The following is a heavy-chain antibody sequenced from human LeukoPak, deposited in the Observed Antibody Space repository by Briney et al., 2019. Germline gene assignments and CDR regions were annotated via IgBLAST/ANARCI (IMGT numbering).Heavy chain of an antibody. J-gene: IGHJ4*02. CDR3: ARDRGYDSSGYPYYLDY. D-gene: IGHD3-22*01. CDR1: GGTFSSYA. CDR2: IIPILGIA. Sequence: ASVKVSCKASGGTFSSYAISWVRQAPGQGLEWMGRIIPILGIANYAQKFQGRVTITADKSTSTAYMELSSLRSEDTAVYYCARDRGYDSSGYPYYLDYWGQGTLVTVSS. V-gene: IGHV1-69*04.